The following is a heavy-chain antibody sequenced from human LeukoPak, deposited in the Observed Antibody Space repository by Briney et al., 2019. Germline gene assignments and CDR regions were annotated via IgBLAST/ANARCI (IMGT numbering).Heavy chain of an antibody. D-gene: IGHD3-16*02. V-gene: IGHV3-23*01. CDR3: ANALGYYDYVWGSYRYTLPTG. J-gene: IGHJ4*02. Sequence: GGSLRLSCAASGFTFSSYGMSWVRQAPGKGLEWVSAISTTGGTTYYADSVKGRFTISRDNSQNTLYLQMNSLRAEDTAVYYCANALGYYDYVWGSYRYTLPTGWGQGTLVTVSS. CDR2: ISTTGGTT. CDR1: GFTFSSYG.